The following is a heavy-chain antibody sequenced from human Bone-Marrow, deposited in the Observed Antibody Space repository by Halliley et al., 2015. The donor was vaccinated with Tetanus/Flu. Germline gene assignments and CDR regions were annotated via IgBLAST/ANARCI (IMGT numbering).Heavy chain of an antibody. V-gene: IGHV3-30*19. J-gene: IGHJ5*01. Sequence: SLRLSCVGSGFNVSRQGMHWLRQAPGKGLEWVAYISSDGGRKYYGESVKGRFTVSRDNSKNVFLLQMRNVRPEDTAVYYCTGEVDDQNDNGESKNGWFDPWGQGKLVTVS. D-gene: IGHD2-2*01. CDR1: GFNVSRQG. CDR2: ISSDGGRK. CDR3: TGEVDDQNDNGESKNGWFDP.